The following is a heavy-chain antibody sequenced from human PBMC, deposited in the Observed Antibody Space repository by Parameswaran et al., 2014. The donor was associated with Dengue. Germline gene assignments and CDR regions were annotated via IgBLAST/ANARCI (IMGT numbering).Heavy chain of an antibody. J-gene: IGHJ4*02. D-gene: IGHD4-17*01. V-gene: IGHV3-30*18. Sequence: SLKISCAASGFTFSSYGMHWVRQAPGKGLEWVAVISYDGSNKYYADSVKGRFTISRDNSKNTLYLQMNSLRAEDTAVYYCAKDKDYGDYFDYWGQGTLVTVSS. CDR1: GFTFSSYG. CDR2: ISYDGSNK. CDR3: AKDKDYGDYFDY.